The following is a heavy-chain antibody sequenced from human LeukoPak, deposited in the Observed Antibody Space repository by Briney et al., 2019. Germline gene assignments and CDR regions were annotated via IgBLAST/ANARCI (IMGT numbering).Heavy chain of an antibody. CDR3: VSGGSFDY. J-gene: IGHJ4*02. Sequence: GGSLRLSCAASGFTFSSYWMSWVRLAPGKGLECVANIKPDGSERYYVDSLKGRFIIFRDNAKNSLHLQMTGLRVEDTAMYYCVSGGSFDYWGQGTLVTVSS. D-gene: IGHD3-16*01. CDR1: GFTFSSYW. V-gene: IGHV3-7*03. CDR2: IKPDGSER.